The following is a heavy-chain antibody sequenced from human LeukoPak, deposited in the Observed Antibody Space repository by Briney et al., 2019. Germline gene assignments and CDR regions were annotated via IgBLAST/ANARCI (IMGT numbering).Heavy chain of an antibody. CDR2: TNSDGSSA. CDR1: GFTFSSYW. V-gene: IGHV3-74*01. CDR3: AMAPRRAFDI. Sequence: GGSLRLSCAASGFTFSSYWMHWVRQAPGKGLVWVSRTNSDGSSATYADSVKGRFTISRDNAKNTLYLQMNSLRAEDTAVYYCAMAPRRAFDIWGQGTMVTVSS. J-gene: IGHJ3*02.